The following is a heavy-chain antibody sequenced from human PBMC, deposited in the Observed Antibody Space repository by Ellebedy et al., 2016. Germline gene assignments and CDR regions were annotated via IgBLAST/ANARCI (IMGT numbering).Heavy chain of an antibody. CDR3: AKTRGGIYFDY. CDR2: IDSDGINT. Sequence: GESLKISXAASGFTFSRYPMHWVRQPPGKGLVWVSRIDSDGINTNSADSVKGRFIISRDNAKSSLYLEMNSLRPEDTALYYCAKTRGGIYFDYWGQGTLVTVSS. J-gene: IGHJ4*02. CDR1: GFTFSRYP. D-gene: IGHD1-26*01. V-gene: IGHV3-74*01.